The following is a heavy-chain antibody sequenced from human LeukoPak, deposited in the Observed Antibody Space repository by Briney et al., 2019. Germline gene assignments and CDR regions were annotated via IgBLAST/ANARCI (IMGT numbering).Heavy chain of an antibody. D-gene: IGHD2-15*01. CDR2: INHSGST. CDR3: AREYCSGGSCYRGWGSWFDP. CDR1: GGSFSGYY. V-gene: IGHV4-34*01. Sequence: SETLSLTCAVYGGSFSGYYWSWIRQPPGKGLEWIGEINHSGSTNYNPSLKSRVTISVDTSKNQFSLKLSSVTAADTAVYYCAREYCSGGSCYRGWGSWFDPWGQGTLVTVSS. J-gene: IGHJ5*02.